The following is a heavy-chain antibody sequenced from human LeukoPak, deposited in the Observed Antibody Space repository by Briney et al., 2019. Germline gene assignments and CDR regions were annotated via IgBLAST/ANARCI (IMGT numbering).Heavy chain of an antibody. J-gene: IGHJ5*02. CDR2: IKQDGSEK. CDR1: GFTFSSYW. Sequence: PGWSLRLSCAASGFTFSSYWMSWVRQAPGKGLEWVANIKQDGSEKYYVDSVKGRFTISRDNAKNSMYLQMNSLRAEDTAVYYCARERSITIFGVAFNWFDPWGQGTLVTVSS. V-gene: IGHV3-7*01. D-gene: IGHD3-3*01. CDR3: ARERSITIFGVAFNWFDP.